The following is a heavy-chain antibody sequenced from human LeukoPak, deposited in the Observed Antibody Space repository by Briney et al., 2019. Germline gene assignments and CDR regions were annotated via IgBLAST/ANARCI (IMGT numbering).Heavy chain of an antibody. CDR1: GYTFTNYY. Sequence: ASVKVSCKASGYTFTNYYMNWVRQAPGQGLEWMGWINPNSGGTNYAQKFQGRVTMTRDTSISTAYMEVRRLTSDDTAVYYCARGTILEPFDIWGQGTMVTVSS. CDR2: INPNSGGT. CDR3: ARGTILEPFDI. D-gene: IGHD3-3*01. J-gene: IGHJ3*02. V-gene: IGHV1-2*02.